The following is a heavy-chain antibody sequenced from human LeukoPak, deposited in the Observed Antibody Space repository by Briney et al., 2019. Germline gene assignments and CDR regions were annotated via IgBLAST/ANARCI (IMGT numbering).Heavy chain of an antibody. CDR2: IRYDGTNK. V-gene: IGHV3-30*02. J-gene: IGHJ6*03. Sequence: PGGSLRLSCAASGFTFSSYGMHWVRQAPGKGLEWVAFIRYDGTNKYYADSVKGRFTISRDNSKNTLYLQMNSLRAEDTAVYYCAKGYEWEASYYYYYIDVWVKGTTVTISS. D-gene: IGHD1-26*01. CDR1: GFTFSSYG. CDR3: AKGYEWEASYYYYYIDV.